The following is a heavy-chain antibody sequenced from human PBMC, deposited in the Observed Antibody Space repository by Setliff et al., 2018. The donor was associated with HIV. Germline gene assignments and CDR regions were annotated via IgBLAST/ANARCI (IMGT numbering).Heavy chain of an antibody. V-gene: IGHV4-39*01. CDR3: ARQFRYPNRAVAGVDY. D-gene: IGHD6-19*01. Sequence: SETLSLTCTVSGGSISNNSYYWGWVRQPPGKGLELIGNLFYNGNTYYNPSLKSRVTISVDTSKNQFSLKLSSVTAADTAIYFCARQFRYPNRAVAGVDYWGQGTLVTV. J-gene: IGHJ4*02. CDR2: LFYNGNT. CDR1: GGSISNNSYY.